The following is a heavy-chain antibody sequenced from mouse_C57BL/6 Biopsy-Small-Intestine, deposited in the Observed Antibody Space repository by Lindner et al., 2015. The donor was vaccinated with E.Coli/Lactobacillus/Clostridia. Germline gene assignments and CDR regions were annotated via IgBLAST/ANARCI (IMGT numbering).Heavy chain of an antibody. D-gene: IGHD2-13*01. V-gene: IGHV1-82*01. CDR1: GYAFSRSW. CDR2: IYPGDGDS. J-gene: IGHJ2*01. CDR3: ARGDGDYDEFDY. Sequence: VQLQESGPELVKPGASLRISCKASGYAFSRSWMNWVKQRPGKGLEWIGRIYPGDGDSNYNGKFKGRATLTADKSSSTAYMQLSSLTSEDSAVYFCARGDGDYDEFDYWGQGTTLTVSS.